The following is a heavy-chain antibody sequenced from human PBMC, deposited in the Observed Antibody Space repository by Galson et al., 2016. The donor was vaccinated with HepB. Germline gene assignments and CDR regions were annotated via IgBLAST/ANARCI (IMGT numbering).Heavy chain of an antibody. J-gene: IGHJ3*01. V-gene: IGHV3-7*01. D-gene: IGHD3-16*01. CDR3: ARQGDYDAFDF. Sequence: LDSVKGRFTISRDNAKNSLYLQMNSLRAEDTAVYYCARQGDYDAFDFWGHGTKVTVSS.